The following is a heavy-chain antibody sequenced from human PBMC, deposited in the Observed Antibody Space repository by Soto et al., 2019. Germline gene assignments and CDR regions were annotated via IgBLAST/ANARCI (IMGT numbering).Heavy chain of an antibody. CDR2: IYYSGST. J-gene: IGHJ4*02. CDR1: GGSVSSGSYY. CDR3: AREYSSSSSFDY. V-gene: IGHV4-61*01. Sequence: SETLSLTCTVSGGSVSSGSYYWSWIRQPPGKGLEWIGYIYYSGSTNYNPSLKSRVTISVDTSKNQFSLKLSSVTAADTAVYYCAREYSSSSSFDYWGQGTLVTVS. D-gene: IGHD6-6*01.